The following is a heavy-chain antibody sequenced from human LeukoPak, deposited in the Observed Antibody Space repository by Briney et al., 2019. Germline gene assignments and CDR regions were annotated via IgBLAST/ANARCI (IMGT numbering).Heavy chain of an antibody. Sequence: GGSLRLSCAASGFTFSSYAMSWVRQAPGKGLEWVSAISGSGGSTYYADSVKGRFTISRDNSKNTLYLQMNSLRAEDTAAYYCAKVPPPHYDFWSGPYYYYGMDVWGQGTTVTVSS. CDR3: AKVPPPHYDFWSGPYYYYGMDV. J-gene: IGHJ6*02. V-gene: IGHV3-23*01. CDR1: GFTFSSYA. CDR2: ISGSGGST. D-gene: IGHD3-3*01.